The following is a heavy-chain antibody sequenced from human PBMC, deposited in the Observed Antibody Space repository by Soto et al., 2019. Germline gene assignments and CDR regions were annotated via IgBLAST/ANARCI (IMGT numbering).Heavy chain of an antibody. CDR3: VSQRTTVPTQAYFVY. CDR1: GGSVTNSSYY. CDR2: VYYRGRS. V-gene: IGHV4-39*01. D-gene: IGHD4-17*01. J-gene: IGHJ4*02. Sequence: SETLSLTCTVSGGSVTNSSYYWGWIRQSPGKGLEWIGSVYYRGRSYSKSSVKSRVTISVDTSKNRFSLSLNSVTTSDTAVYFCVSQRTTVPTQAYFVYWGPGALVTVSS.